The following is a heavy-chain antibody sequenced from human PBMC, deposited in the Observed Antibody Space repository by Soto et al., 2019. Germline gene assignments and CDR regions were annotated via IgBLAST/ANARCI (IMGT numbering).Heavy chain of an antibody. Sequence: GASVKVSCKASGYTFTSYGISWVRQAPGQGLEWMGWISAYNGNTNYAQKLQGRVTMTTDTSTSTAYMELRSLRSDDTAVYYCARDSAFGIDCGDYVLGFDPWGQGTLVTVSS. CDR2: ISAYNGNT. CDR3: ARDSAFGIDCGDYVLGFDP. D-gene: IGHD4-17*01. J-gene: IGHJ5*02. CDR1: GYTFTSYG. V-gene: IGHV1-18*01.